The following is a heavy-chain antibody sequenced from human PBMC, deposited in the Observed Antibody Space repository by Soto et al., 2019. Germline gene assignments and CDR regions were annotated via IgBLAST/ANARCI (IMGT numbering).Heavy chain of an antibody. CDR2: INHSGST. CDR1: GGSFSGYY. V-gene: IGHV4-34*01. CDR3: ARVPGYCSGGSCYSRAFDI. D-gene: IGHD2-15*01. J-gene: IGHJ3*02. Sequence: SETLSLPYAVDGGSFSGYYCSGLRQPPGKGLEWIGEINHSGSTNYNPSLKSRVTISVDTSKNQFSLKLSSVTAADTAVYYCARVPGYCSGGSCYSRAFDIWGQGTMVT.